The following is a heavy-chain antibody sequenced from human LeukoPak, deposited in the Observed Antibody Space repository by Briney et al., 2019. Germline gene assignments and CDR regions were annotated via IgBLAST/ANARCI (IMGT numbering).Heavy chain of an antibody. V-gene: IGHV4-59*01. Sequence: SETLSLTCTVSGGSISSYYWSWIRQPPGKGLEWIGYIYYSGSTNYNPSLKSRVTISVDTSKNQFSLKLSSVTAADTAVYYCARSEGMATIPFDYWGQGTLVTVSS. D-gene: IGHD5-24*01. CDR3: ARSEGMATIPFDY. CDR1: GGSISSYY. CDR2: IYYSGST. J-gene: IGHJ4*02.